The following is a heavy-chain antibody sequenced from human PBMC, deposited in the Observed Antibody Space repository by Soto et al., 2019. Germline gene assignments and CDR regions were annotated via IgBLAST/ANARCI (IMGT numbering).Heavy chain of an antibody. CDR3: ARIRKNCGDDSYPFEY. D-gene: IGHD2-21*02. CDR1: GYSFTSYW. V-gene: IGHV5-51*01. CDR2: RYLGGSDT. Sequence: LGESLKISCKGSGYSFTSYWIGWVRQTPGRGLQWIGIRYLGGSDTRYSPDLPGQVTISVEKCPTTAFLLLKSLKASDRGIYYCARIRKNCGDDSYPFEYWCQGTEVTVSS. J-gene: IGHJ4*02.